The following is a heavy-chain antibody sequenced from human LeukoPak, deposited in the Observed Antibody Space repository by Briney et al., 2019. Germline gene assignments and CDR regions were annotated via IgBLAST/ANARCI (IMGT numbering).Heavy chain of an antibody. D-gene: IGHD6-19*01. CDR1: GYTFTGYY. J-gene: IGHJ3*02. Sequence: GASVKVSCKASGYTFTGYYMHWVRQAPGQGLEWMGWINPNSGGTNYAQKFQGRVTMTRDTSTSTVYMELSSLRSEDTAVYYCARVRQWLVRVNDAFDIWGQGTMVTVSS. CDR2: INPNSGGT. CDR3: ARVRQWLVRVNDAFDI. V-gene: IGHV1-2*02.